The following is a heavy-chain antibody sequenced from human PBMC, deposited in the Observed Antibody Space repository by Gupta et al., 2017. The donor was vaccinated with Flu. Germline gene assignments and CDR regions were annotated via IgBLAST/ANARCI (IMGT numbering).Heavy chain of an antibody. D-gene: IGHD2-15*01. Sequence: QVQLVQSGAEVKKPGSAVNVSCTASGGSFSSYVITWVRQAPGQGLEWMGEITPMFGTANYAQKFQDRVTITANESTSTVYMELNRLRSEDTAVFYCARGRSSVSASSYFFDLWGQGTLVAVSS. J-gene: IGHJ4*01. CDR1: GGSFSSYV. CDR2: ITPMFGTA. V-gene: IGHV1-69*01. CDR3: ARGRSSVSASSYFFDL.